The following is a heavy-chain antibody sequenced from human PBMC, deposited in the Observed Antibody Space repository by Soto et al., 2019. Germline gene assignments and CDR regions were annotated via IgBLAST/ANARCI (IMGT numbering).Heavy chain of an antibody. J-gene: IGHJ6*02. CDR2: IYYSGST. V-gene: IGHV4-59*01. Sequence: PSETLSLTCTVSGGSISSYYWSWIRQPPGKGLEWIGYIYYSGSTNYNPSLKSRVTISVDTSKNQFSLKLSSVTAADTAVYYCARGPRTYYYDSSGHISWYYGMDVWGQGTTVTVSS. CDR1: GGSISSYY. D-gene: IGHD3-22*01. CDR3: ARGPRTYYYDSSGHISWYYGMDV.